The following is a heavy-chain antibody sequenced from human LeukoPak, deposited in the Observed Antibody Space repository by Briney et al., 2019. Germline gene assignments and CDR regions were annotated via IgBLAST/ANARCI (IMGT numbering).Heavy chain of an antibody. CDR1: GYTFTNYW. CDR2: INPSGGNT. Sequence: ASVKVSCKASGYTFTNYWVHWVRQAPGQGLEWMGVINPSGGNTNYAQKFQGRVTLTRDTSARTVYMELSSLRSEDTAFYYCARDIVGATTETFDYWGQGTLVTVSS. V-gene: IGHV1-46*01. CDR3: ARDIVGATTETFDY. J-gene: IGHJ4*02. D-gene: IGHD1-26*01.